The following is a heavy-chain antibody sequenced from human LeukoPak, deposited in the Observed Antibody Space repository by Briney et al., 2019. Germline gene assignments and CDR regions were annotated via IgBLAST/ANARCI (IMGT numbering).Heavy chain of an antibody. CDR3: ARHSLIGTTPFDY. CDR2: SNPSGGST. J-gene: IGHJ4*02. Sequence: ASVKVSCKASGYSFISFYIHWVRQAPGQGLEGMGGSNPSGGSTAYAQQFQGRVTMTRDTSTSTVYMESSSLRSEDTAVYYCARHSLIGTTPFDYWGQGTLVTVSS. D-gene: IGHD1-20*01. V-gene: IGHV1-46*01. CDR1: GYSFISFY.